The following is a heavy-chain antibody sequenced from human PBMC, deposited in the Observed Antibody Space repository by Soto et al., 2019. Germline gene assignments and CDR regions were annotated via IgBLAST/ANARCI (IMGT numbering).Heavy chain of an antibody. CDR1: GYSFTSYW. V-gene: IGHV5-51*01. J-gene: IGHJ6*02. CDR3: ASSYCGGDCYSHYYGMDV. Sequence: GESLKISCKGSGYSFTSYWIGWVRQMPVKGLEWMGIIYPGDSDTRYSPSFQGQVTISADKSVSTAYLQWSSLKASDTAMYYCASSYCGGDCYSHYYGMDVWGQGTTVTVSS. CDR2: IYPGDSDT. D-gene: IGHD2-21*02.